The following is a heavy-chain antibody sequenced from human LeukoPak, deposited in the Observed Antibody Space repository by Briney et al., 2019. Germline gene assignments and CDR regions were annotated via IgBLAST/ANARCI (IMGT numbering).Heavy chain of an antibody. CDR1: GFTFSSYA. J-gene: IGHJ4*02. Sequence: HSGGSLRLSCAASGFTFSSYAMHWVRQAPGKGLEWVALIFFDGSNTYYAGSVKGRFTISRDNSKNTLYLQMNSLRAEDTAVYYCARGAITMIVVAMGDWGQGTLVTVSS. CDR3: ARGAITMIVVAMGD. V-gene: IGHV3-30*04. CDR2: IFFDGSNT. D-gene: IGHD3-22*01.